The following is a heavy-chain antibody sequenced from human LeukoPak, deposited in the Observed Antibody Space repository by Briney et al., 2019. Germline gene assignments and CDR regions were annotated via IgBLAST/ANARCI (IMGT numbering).Heavy chain of an antibody. J-gene: IGHJ6*02. CDR2: ISGSGDTT. Sequence: GGSLRLSCAASGFTFSSYAMSWVRQAPGKGLEWVSAISGSGDTTYYADSVKGRFTISRENSKNTLYLQMNSLRAEDTALYHCARNNGMDVWGQGTTVIVSS. CDR1: GFTFSSYA. V-gene: IGHV3-23*01. CDR3: ARNNGMDV.